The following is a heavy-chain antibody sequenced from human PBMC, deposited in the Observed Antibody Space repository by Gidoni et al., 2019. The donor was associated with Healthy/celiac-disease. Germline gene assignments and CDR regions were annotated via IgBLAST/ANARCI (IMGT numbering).Heavy chain of an antibody. V-gene: IGHV3-7*01. Sequence: EVQLVESGGGLVKPGGSLRISCAASGFTFSSYWMSWVRQAPGKGLEWVANIKQDGSEKYYVDSVKGRFTIYRDNAKNSLYLQMNSLRAEDTAVYYCARETPGGYFDYWGQGTLVTVSS. CDR2: IKQDGSEK. CDR1: GFTFSSYW. CDR3: ARETPGGYFDY. D-gene: IGHD1-26*01. J-gene: IGHJ4*02.